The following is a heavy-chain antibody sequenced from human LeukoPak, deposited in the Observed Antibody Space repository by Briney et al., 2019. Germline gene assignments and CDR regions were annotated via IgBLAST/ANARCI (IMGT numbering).Heavy chain of an antibody. CDR3: ARRVAVAAADAFDI. V-gene: IGHV3-21*01. J-gene: IGHJ3*02. Sequence: GGSLRLSCAASGFTFSSYSMNWVRQAPGKGLEWVSSISSSSSYIYYADSVKGRFTISRDNAKNSLYLQMNSLRAEDTAVYYCARRVAVAAADAFDIWGQGTMVTASS. D-gene: IGHD6-19*01. CDR2: ISSSSSYI. CDR1: GFTFSSYS.